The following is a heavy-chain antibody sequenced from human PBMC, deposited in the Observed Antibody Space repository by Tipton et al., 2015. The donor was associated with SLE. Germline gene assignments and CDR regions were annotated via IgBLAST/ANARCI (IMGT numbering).Heavy chain of an antibody. D-gene: IGHD1-26*01. CDR2: IYSSGDR. J-gene: IGHJ6*02. CDR1: GGSISFDY. CDR3: ATGTGADGYYTYGLDV. V-gene: IGHV4-4*07. Sequence: TLSLTCTVSGGSISFDYWSWIRQSAGRGLEWIGRIYSSGDRDYNPSLRSRVTISVDTSKNQFSLRLTSVTAADTAVYYCATGTGADGYYTYGLDVWGQGATVTVSS.